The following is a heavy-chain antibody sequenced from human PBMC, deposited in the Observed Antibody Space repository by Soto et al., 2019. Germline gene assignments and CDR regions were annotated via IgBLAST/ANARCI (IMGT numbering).Heavy chain of an antibody. D-gene: IGHD2-2*01. Sequence: QVQLVQSGAEVKKPGSSVKVSCKASGGTFSSYAISWVRQAPGQGLEWMGGIIPISETTNYAQKFQGRVTITADESKSTAYMELSSLRSEDTAVYYCARSQGSSTSLEIYYYYYGVDVWGQGTTVTVSS. CDR1: GGTFSSYA. J-gene: IGHJ6*02. CDR3: ARSQGSSTSLEIYYYYYGVDV. CDR2: IIPISETT. V-gene: IGHV1-69*01.